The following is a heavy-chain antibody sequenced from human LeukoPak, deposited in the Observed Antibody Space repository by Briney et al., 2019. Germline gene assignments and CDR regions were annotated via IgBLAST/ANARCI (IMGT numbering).Heavy chain of an antibody. V-gene: IGHV3-7*01. D-gene: IGHD3-10*01. CDR3: ARVVYGLGTTFDP. J-gene: IGHJ5*02. CDR1: GFTFGSYW. Sequence: GGSLRLSCAASGFTFGSYWMNWVRQAPGKGLEWVANIKQDGSEKYYVDSVKGRFTISRDNTKNSLYLQMNSLRVEDMAVYYCARVVYGLGTTFDPWGQGTLVTVSS. CDR2: IKQDGSEK.